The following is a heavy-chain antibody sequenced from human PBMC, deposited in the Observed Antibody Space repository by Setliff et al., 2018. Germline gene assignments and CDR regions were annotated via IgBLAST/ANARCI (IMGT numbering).Heavy chain of an antibody. D-gene: IGHD6-13*01. J-gene: IGHJ4*02. CDR3: ATQTAAYYFDY. Sequence: ASVKVSCKASGYTFTGPYMYWVRQAPGQGLEWMGWINPDTGYSKYAQKFQGRVTLTRDTSLTTAYMELRSLTSDDTAVYYCATQTAAYYFDYWGQGALVTVSS. V-gene: IGHV1-2*02. CDR1: GYTFTGPY. CDR2: INPDTGYS.